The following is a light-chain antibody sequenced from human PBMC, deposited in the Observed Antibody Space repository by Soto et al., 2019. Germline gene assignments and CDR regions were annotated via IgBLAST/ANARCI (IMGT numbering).Light chain of an antibody. CDR2: AAS. CDR1: QGISSY. V-gene: IGKV1-8*01. CDR3: QQYYSYPV. J-gene: IGKJ1*01. Sequence: AIRMTQSPTSLSASTGDRVTITCRASQGISSYLAWYQQKPGKAPKLLIYAASTLQSGVPSRFSGSGSGTDFTLTISCLQSEDFATYYCQQYYSYPVFGQGTKV.